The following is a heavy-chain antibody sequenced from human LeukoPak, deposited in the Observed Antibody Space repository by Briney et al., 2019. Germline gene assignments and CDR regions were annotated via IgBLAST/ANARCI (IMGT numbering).Heavy chain of an antibody. Sequence: SETLSLTCTVSGGSISSYYWSWIRQPPGKGLEWIGYIYTSGSTNYNPSLKSRVTISVDTSKNQFSLKLSSVTAADAAVYYCASSHYDSSGYYAIFAYWGQGTLVTVSS. J-gene: IGHJ4*02. CDR1: GGSISSYY. V-gene: IGHV4-4*09. CDR3: ASSHYDSSGYYAIFAY. D-gene: IGHD3-22*01. CDR2: IYTSGST.